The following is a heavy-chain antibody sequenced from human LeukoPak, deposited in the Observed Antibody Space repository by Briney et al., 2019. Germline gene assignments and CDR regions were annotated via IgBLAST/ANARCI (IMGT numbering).Heavy chain of an antibody. CDR1: GFTFSSYA. CDR2: ISYDGSNK. Sequence: PGRALRLSCAASGFTFSSYAMHWVRQAPGKGLEWVAVISYDGSNKYYADSVKGRFTISRDNSKNTLYLQMNSLRAEDTAVYYCARGHDSFDIWGQGTMVTVPS. CDR3: ARGHDSFDI. V-gene: IGHV3-30-3*01. J-gene: IGHJ3*02.